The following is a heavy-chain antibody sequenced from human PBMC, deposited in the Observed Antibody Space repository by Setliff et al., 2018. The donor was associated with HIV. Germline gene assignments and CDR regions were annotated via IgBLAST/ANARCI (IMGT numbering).Heavy chain of an antibody. J-gene: IGHJ4*02. CDR2: ISPQNGKT. V-gene: IGHV1-2*02. D-gene: IGHD1-26*01. CDR3: ARGPTVGAADY. Sequence: ASVKVSCKASGYTFTGYYMHWVRQAPGQGLEWMGWISPQNGKTKYAQRFQGSVTMTRDTSITTAYMELSRLISDDTAVYYCARGPTVGAADYWGQGTLVTVSS. CDR1: GYTFTGYY.